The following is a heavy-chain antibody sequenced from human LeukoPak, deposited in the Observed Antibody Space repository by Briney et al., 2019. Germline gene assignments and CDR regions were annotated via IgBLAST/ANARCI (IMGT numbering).Heavy chain of an antibody. D-gene: IGHD1-26*01. J-gene: IGHJ5*02. CDR1: GGSISSYY. CDR3: ARSYSGSYFWFDP. CDR2: IYTSGST. V-gene: IGHV4-4*07. Sequence: SETLSLTCTVSGGSISSYYWSWLRQPAGKGLEWLGRIYTSGSTNYNPSLKSRVTISVDKSKNQFSLKLSSVTAADTAVYYCARSYSGSYFWFDPWGQGTLVTVSS.